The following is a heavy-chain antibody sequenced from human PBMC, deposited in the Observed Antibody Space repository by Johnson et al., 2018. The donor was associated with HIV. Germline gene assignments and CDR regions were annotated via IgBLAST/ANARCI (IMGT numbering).Heavy chain of an antibody. Sequence: VQLVESGGGLAQPGGSLRLSCEASGFTFSSYWMHWVRQVPGKGLVWVSRINGDGSSTTYADSVKGRFTISRDNPKNTLFLQMNSLRAEDTAVYYCARVPRITSLGVVIEVDAFDIWGQGTMVTVSS. J-gene: IGHJ3*02. CDR1: GFTFSSYW. CDR2: INGDGSST. V-gene: IGHV3-74*01. D-gene: IGHD3-3*01. CDR3: ARVPRITSLGVVIEVDAFDI.